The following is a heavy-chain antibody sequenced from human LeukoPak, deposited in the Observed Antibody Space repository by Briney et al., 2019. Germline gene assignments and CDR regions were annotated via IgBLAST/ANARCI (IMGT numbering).Heavy chain of an antibody. CDR2: FDPEDGET. J-gene: IGHJ6*02. V-gene: IGHV1-24*01. CDR3: ARDPYYYDSSGIYYYYGMDV. CDR1: GYTLTELS. Sequence: ASVKVSCKVSGYTLTELSMHWVRQAPGKGLEWMGGFDPEDGETTYAQKFQGRVTMTEDTSTDTAYMELSSLRSEDTAVYYCARDPYYYDSSGIYYYYGMDVWGQGTTVTVSS. D-gene: IGHD3-22*01.